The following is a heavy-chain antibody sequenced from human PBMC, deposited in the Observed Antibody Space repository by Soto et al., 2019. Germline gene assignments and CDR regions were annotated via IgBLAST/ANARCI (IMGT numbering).Heavy chain of an antibody. CDR3: ARLLCLSATCYTGSRPFFDY. V-gene: IGHV5-51*01. J-gene: IGHJ4*02. CDR2: IYPAASDA. Sequence: GESLKISCKGSGYSFSNYWIAWLRQAPGKDLEWVGVIYPAASDAGYSPSFQGQVTISVDNSISTAYLQWSSLTASDTAIYYCARLLCLSATCYTGSRPFFDYWGRGALVTVSS. CDR1: GYSFSNYW. D-gene: IGHD3-16*02.